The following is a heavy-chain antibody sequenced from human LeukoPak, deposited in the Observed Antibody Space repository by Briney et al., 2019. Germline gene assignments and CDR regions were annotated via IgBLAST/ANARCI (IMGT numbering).Heavy chain of an antibody. Sequence: ASVKVSCKASGYTFTSYGISWVRQAPGQGLEWMGWISAYNGNTNYAQKLQGRVTMTTDTSTSTAYMELRSLRSDDTAVYYCARVYSSSSRNWLDPWGQGTLVTVTS. J-gene: IGHJ5*02. CDR1: GYTFTSYG. CDR3: ARVYSSSSRNWLDP. CDR2: ISAYNGNT. V-gene: IGHV1-18*01. D-gene: IGHD6-6*01.